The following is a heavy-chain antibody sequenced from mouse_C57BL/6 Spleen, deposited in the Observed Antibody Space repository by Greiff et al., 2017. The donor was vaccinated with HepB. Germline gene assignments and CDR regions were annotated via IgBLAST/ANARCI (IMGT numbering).Heavy chain of an antibody. Sequence: EVKLMESGGGLVQPGGSLSLSCAASGFTFTDYYMSWVRQPPGKALEWLGFIRNKANGYTTEYSASVKGRFTISSDNSQSILYLQMNALRAEDSATYYCARDHGSSYGYFDVWGTGTTVTVSS. CDR1: GFTFTDYY. CDR2: IRNKANGYTT. J-gene: IGHJ1*03. D-gene: IGHD1-1*01. CDR3: ARDHGSSYGYFDV. V-gene: IGHV7-3*01.